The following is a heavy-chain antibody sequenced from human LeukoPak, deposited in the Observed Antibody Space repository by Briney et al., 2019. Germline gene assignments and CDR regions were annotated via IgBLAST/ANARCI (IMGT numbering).Heavy chain of an antibody. CDR3: ARVMNGYNYGIFDY. CDR2: IYHTGSA. D-gene: IGHD5-18*01. J-gene: IGHJ4*02. CDR1: GDSLSTYY. Sequence: SETLSLTCTVSGDSLSTYYWSWIRQPPGKGLEWIGYIYHTGSADSNPSLKSRVTMSVDTSANQFSLKVSSVTAADTAFYYCARVMNGYNYGIFDYWGQGTLVTVSS. V-gene: IGHV4-59*01.